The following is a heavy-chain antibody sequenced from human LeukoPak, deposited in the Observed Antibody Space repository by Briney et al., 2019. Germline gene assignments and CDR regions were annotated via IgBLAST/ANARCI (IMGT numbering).Heavy chain of an antibody. J-gene: IGHJ3*02. CDR2: ISTYNGNT. V-gene: IGHV1-18*01. CDR1: GYTFSMYG. Sequence: ASVKVSCKASGYTFSMYGISWVRQAPGQGLEWMGWISTYNGNTNYAQKLQGRVTMTTDTSTRTAYMELRTLRSDDTAVYYCARTYHYYDSSGYPRDAFDIWGQGTMVTVSS. CDR3: ARTYHYYDSSGYPRDAFDI. D-gene: IGHD3-22*01.